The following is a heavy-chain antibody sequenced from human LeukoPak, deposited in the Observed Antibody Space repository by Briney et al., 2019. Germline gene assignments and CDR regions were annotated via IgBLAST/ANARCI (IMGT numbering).Heavy chain of an antibody. CDR2: MNPNSGNT. CDR1: GYTFTSYD. D-gene: IGHD3-10*01. Sequence: ASVKVSCKGSGYTFTSYDINWVRQATGQGLEWMGWMNPNSGNTGYAQKFQGRVTMTRNTSISTAYMELSSLRSECTAVYYCARNSAYGSGSYKVDNWFDPWGQGTLVTVSS. V-gene: IGHV1-8*01. CDR3: ARNSAYGSGSYKVDNWFDP. J-gene: IGHJ5*02.